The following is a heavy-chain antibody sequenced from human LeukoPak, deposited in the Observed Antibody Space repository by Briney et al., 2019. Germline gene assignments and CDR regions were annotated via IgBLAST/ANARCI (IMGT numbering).Heavy chain of an antibody. CDR2: INPDSGGT. D-gene: IGHD5-12*01. CDR1: GYSFSDYY. Sequence: ASVKVSCKASGYSFSDYYINWVRQAPGQGPEWMGWINPDSGGTNYAQKFQGRVTMTRDTSITTVCMELSRLRFDDTAVFYCTREARAGNWFDPWGQGTLVTVS. V-gene: IGHV1-2*02. J-gene: IGHJ5*02. CDR3: TREARAGNWFDP.